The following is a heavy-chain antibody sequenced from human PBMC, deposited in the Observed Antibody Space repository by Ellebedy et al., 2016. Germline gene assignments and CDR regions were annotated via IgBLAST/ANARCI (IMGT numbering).Heavy chain of an antibody. D-gene: IGHD6-13*01. V-gene: IGHV4-59*01. J-gene: IGHJ6*02. CDR1: GGSISSYY. Sequence: SETLSLTXTVSGGSISSYYWSWIRQPPGKGLEWIGYIYYSGSTNYNPSLKSRVTISVDTSKNQFSLKLSSVTAADTAVYYCARDKAVSSSWYYYYYGMDVWGQGTTVTVSS. CDR3: ARDKAVSSSWYYYYYGMDV. CDR2: IYYSGST.